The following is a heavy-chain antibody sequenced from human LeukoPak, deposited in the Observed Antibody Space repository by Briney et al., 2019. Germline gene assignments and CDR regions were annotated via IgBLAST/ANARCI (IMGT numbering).Heavy chain of an antibody. V-gene: IGHV1-69*05. Sequence: SVKVFCKASGGTFSSYAISWVRQAPGQGLEWMGRIIPIFGTANYAQKFQGRVTITTDESTSTAYMELSSLRSEDTAVYYCAREVDRAITIFGVVNHFDYWGQGTLVTVSS. D-gene: IGHD3-3*01. CDR2: IIPIFGTA. CDR3: AREVDRAITIFGVVNHFDY. J-gene: IGHJ4*02. CDR1: GGTFSSYA.